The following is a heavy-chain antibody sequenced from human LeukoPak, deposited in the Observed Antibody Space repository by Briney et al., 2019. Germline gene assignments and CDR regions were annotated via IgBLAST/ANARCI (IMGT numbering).Heavy chain of an antibody. CDR1: GFTFSSYA. D-gene: IGHD6-13*01. CDR2: ISGSGGST. Sequence: GGSLRLSCAASGFTFSSYAMSWVRQAPGKGLEWVSAISGSGGSTYYADSVKGRFTISRDNSKNTLYLQMNSLRAGDTAVYYCAKEGGYSSSWYHFDYWGQGTLVTVSS. V-gene: IGHV3-23*01. CDR3: AKEGGYSSSWYHFDY. J-gene: IGHJ4*02.